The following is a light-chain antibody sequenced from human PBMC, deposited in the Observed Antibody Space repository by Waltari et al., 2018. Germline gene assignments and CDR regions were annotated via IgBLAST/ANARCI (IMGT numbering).Light chain of an antibody. V-gene: IGKV1-NL1*01. CDR3: QQCYGTPYT. CDR2: DAS. Sequence: DIQMTQSPSSLSASVGDRVIITCRASRGISNSLAWYQQQPGKAPNLLLYDASRLETGVPSRFSGSGSGTDYTLTISSLQPEDFATYYCQQCYGTPYTFGQGTKLEIK. CDR1: RGISNS. J-gene: IGKJ2*01.